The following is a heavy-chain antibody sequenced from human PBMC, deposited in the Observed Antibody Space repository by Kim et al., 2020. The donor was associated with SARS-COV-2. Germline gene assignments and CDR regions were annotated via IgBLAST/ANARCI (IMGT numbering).Heavy chain of an antibody. CDR2: IIPILGIA. Sequence: SVKVSCKASGGTFSSYAISWVRQAPGQGLEWMGRIIPILGIANYAQKFQGRVTITADNSTSTAYMELSSLRSEDTAVYYCARGLWGKGIYYYYYMDVWGKGTTVTVSS. D-gene: IGHD7-27*01. J-gene: IGHJ6*03. CDR1: GGTFSSYA. V-gene: IGHV1-69*04. CDR3: ARGLWGKGIYYYYYMDV.